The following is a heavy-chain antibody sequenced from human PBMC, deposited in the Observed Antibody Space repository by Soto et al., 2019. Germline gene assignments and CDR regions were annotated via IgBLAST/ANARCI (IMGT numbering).Heavy chain of an antibody. Sequence: QVQLVQSGAEVKKPGSSVKVSCKASGGTFSSYTISWVRQAPGQGLEWMGRIIPILGIANYAQKFQGRVTITADKSTSTAYMELSSLRSEDTAVYYCAREVGYGDYEDYWGQGTLVTVTS. V-gene: IGHV1-69*08. J-gene: IGHJ4*02. CDR1: GGTFSSYT. CDR2: IIPILGIA. CDR3: AREVGYGDYEDY. D-gene: IGHD4-17*01.